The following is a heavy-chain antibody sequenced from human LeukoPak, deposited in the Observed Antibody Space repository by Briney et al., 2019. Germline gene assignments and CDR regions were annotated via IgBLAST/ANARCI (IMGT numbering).Heavy chain of an antibody. J-gene: IGHJ3*01. Sequence: ASVKVSCKASGYTFTNYGVSWVRQAPGQGLEWMGWISAYNGDIKYAQRGKGRVTMTTDTSTSTVYMELRSLRSDDTAVYYCARESGSGAFDVWGQGTMVTVSS. D-gene: IGHD6-19*01. CDR2: ISAYNGDI. V-gene: IGHV1-18*01. CDR1: GYTFTNYG. CDR3: ARESGSGAFDV.